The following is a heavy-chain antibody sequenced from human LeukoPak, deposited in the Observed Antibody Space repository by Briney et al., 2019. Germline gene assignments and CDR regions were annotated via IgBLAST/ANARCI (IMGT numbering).Heavy chain of an antibody. V-gene: IGHV4-4*02. J-gene: IGHJ4*02. CDR2: IYHSGST. CDR1: GGSISSSNW. D-gene: IGHD2-2*01. Sequence: SGTLSLTCAVSGGSISSSNWWSWVRQPPGKGLEWIGEIYHSGSTNYNPSLKSRVTISVDKSKNQFSLKLSSVTAADTAMYYCASGELDSSYYFDYWGQGTLVTVSS. CDR3: ASGELDSSYYFDY.